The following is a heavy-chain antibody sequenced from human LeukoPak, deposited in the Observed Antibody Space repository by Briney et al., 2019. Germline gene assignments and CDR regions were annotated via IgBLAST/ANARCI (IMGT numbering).Heavy chain of an antibody. CDR3: ARGLGNYDILTGYLN. D-gene: IGHD3-9*01. V-gene: IGHV4-39*01. CDR2: IYYSGST. J-gene: IGHJ4*02. Sequence: ASETLSLTCTVSGGSISSSSYYWGWIRQPPGKGLEWIGSIYYSGSTYYNPSLKSRVTISVDTSKNQFSLKLSSVTAADTAMYYCARGLGNYDILTGYLNWGQGTPVAVSS. CDR1: GGSISSSSYY.